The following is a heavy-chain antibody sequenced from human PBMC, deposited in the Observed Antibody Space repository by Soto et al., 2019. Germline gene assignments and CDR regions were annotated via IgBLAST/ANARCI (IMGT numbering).Heavy chain of an antibody. V-gene: IGHV4-39*01. CDR2: MSYSGGT. CDR3: ARHFSVDYFDY. Sequence: SETLSLTCTVSGDSITSSSYSWGWIRQPPGKGLEWIGTMSYSGGTYYNPSLKSRVTISVDTSKNQFSLKLSSVTAADTAVYYCARHFSVDYFDYWGQGALVTVSS. J-gene: IGHJ4*02. CDR1: GDSITSSSYS.